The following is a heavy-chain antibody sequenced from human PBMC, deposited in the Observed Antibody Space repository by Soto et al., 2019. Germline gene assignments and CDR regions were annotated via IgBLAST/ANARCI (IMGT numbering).Heavy chain of an antibody. CDR3: AKDRTLWEDRRWDAFDI. Sequence: PGGSLKLSCAASGFTFDDYAMHWVRQAPGKGLEWVSGISWNSGSIGYADSVKGRFTISRDNAKNSLYLQMNSLRAEDTALYYCAKDRTLWEDRRWDAFDIWGKGTMVTVSS. V-gene: IGHV3-9*01. CDR2: ISWNSGSI. D-gene: IGHD1-26*01. CDR1: GFTFDDYA. J-gene: IGHJ3*02.